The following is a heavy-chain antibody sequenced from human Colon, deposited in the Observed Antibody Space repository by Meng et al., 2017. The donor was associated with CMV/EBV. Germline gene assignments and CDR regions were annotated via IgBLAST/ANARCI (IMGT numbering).Heavy chain of an antibody. Sequence: QWQLTQWCAGLVKATEALSLTGAVYGWSFSGYYWSWIRQPPGKGLEWIGEINHSGSTNYNPSLKSRVTISVDTSKNQFSLKLSSVTAADTAVYYCARGLYGSGRHQIDYWGQGTLVTVSS. CDR2: INHSGST. CDR1: GWSFSGYY. J-gene: IGHJ4*02. CDR3: ARGLYGSGRHQIDY. V-gene: IGHV4-34*01. D-gene: IGHD3-10*01.